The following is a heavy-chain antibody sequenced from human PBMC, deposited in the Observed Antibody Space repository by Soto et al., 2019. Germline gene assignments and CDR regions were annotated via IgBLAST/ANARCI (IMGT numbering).Heavy chain of an antibody. CDR3: ARSQGSSTSLEIYYYYYYGMDV. Sequence: QVQLVQSGAEVKKPGSSVKVSCKASGGTFSSYAISWVRQAPGQGLEWMGGIIPISGTANYAQKFQGRVTITADKSTSTVYMELSSLRSEDTAVYFCARSQGSSTSLEIYYYYYYGMDVWGQGTTVTVSS. CDR1: GGTFSSYA. V-gene: IGHV1-69*06. J-gene: IGHJ6*02. D-gene: IGHD2-2*01. CDR2: IIPISGTA.